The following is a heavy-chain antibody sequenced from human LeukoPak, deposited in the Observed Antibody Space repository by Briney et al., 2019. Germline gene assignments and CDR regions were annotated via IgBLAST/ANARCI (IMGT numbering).Heavy chain of an antibody. J-gene: IGHJ4*02. CDR1: GFTFSSYN. D-gene: IGHD3-10*01. CDR3: ARDFWFRELLPTYFDY. Sequence: GGSLRLSCAASGFTFSSYNMNWVRQAPGKGLEWVSSISSSSSYIYYADSVKGRFTISRDNAKNSLYLQMNSLRAEDTAVYYCARDFWFRELLPTYFDYWGQGTLVTVSS. CDR2: ISSSSSYI. V-gene: IGHV3-21*01.